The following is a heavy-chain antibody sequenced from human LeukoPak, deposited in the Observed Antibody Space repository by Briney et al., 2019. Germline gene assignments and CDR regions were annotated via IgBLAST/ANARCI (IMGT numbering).Heavy chain of an antibody. CDR1: GGSISSSSYY. Sequence: SETLSLTCTVSGGSISSSSYYWGWIRQPPGKGLEWIGSIYYSGSTYYNPSLKSRVTISVDTSKNQFSLKLSSVTAADTAVYYCARGLMGGSGYYSYYYYGMDVWGQGTTVTVSS. CDR3: ARGLMGGSGYYSYYYYGMDV. J-gene: IGHJ6*02. D-gene: IGHD3-3*01. V-gene: IGHV4-39*07. CDR2: IYYSGST.